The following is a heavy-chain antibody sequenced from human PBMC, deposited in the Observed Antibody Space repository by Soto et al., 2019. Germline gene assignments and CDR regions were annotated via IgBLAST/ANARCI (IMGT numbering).Heavy chain of an antibody. CDR1: GGTFSSYA. CDR3: ARDRDGGNSDAFDI. D-gene: IGHD2-21*02. CDR2: IIPIFGTA. Sequence: WASVKVSCKASGGTFSSYAISWARQAPGQGLEWMGGIIPIFGTANYAQKFQGRVTITADKSTSTAYMELSSLRSEDTAVYYCARDRDGGNSDAFDIWGQGTMVTVSS. V-gene: IGHV1-69*06. J-gene: IGHJ3*02.